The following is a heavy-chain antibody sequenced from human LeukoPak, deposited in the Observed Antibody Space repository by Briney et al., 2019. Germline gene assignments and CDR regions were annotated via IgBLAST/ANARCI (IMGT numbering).Heavy chain of an antibody. CDR2: INHSGST. CDR1: GGSFSGYY. CDR3: ARGGDMVRGVFTEDY. J-gene: IGHJ4*02. V-gene: IGHV4-34*01. Sequence: SETLSLTCAVYGGSFSGYYWSWIRQPPGKGLEWIGEINHSGSTNYNPSPKSRVTISVDTSKNQFSLNLSSVTAADTDVYYCARGGDMVRGVFTEDYWGEGTLVTVSS. D-gene: IGHD3-10*01.